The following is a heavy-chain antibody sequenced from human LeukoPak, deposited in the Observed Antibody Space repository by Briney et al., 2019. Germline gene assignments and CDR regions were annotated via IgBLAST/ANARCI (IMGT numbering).Heavy chain of an antibody. V-gene: IGHV3-20*04. CDR3: ARPIRGTMIFVLGAFDI. Sequence: RAGGSLRLSCAASGFTFDDFALNWVRQAPGKGLEWVSGINWNGGITAYAESVKGRFNISRDNAKNSVYLQMNGLRAEDTAFYYCARPIRGTMIFVLGAFDIWGHGTLVTVSS. J-gene: IGHJ3*02. D-gene: IGHD2-15*01. CDR1: GFTFDDFA. CDR2: INWNGGIT.